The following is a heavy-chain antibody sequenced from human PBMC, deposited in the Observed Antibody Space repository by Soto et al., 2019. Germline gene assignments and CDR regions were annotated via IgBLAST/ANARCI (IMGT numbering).Heavy chain of an antibody. D-gene: IGHD3-22*01. CDR2: INPNSGGT. CDR3: ARGLYSSSYYM. CDR1: GYTFTGYY. Sequence: QVQLVQSGAEVKKPGASVKVSCKASGYTFTGYYMHWVRQAPGQGLEWMGWINPNSGGTNYAQKFQGRVTLTTDTSTSTVYMELSSLTSEDTAMYYCARGLYSSSYYMWGQGTLVTVSS. V-gene: IGHV1-2*02. J-gene: IGHJ4*02.